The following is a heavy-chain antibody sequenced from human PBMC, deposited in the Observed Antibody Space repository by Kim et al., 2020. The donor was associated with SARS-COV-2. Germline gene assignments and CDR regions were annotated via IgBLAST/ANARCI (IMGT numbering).Heavy chain of an antibody. Sequence: GGSLRLSCAASGFTLSSYAMYWVRQAPGKGLECVSAIPSSGVSFYYADSVKGRFSISRDTSKNTLYLQMNSLRAEDTAVYYCAKRTSVNKFFFDYWGQGSLVTVSS. CDR1: GFTLSSYA. J-gene: IGHJ4*02. CDR3: AKRTSVNKFFFDY. CDR2: IPSSGVSF. D-gene: IGHD3-3*01. V-gene: IGHV3-23*01.